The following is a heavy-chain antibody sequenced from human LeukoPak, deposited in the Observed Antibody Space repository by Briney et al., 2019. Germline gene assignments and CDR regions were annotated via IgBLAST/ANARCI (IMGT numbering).Heavy chain of an antibody. Sequence: PGGSLRLSCAASGFTFSSYWMSWVRQAPGKGLEWVSYISSSGSTIYYADSVKGRFTISRDNAKNSLYLQMNSLRAEDTAVYYCARHGVQLWLSYYYYYGMDVWGQGTTVTVSS. CDR3: ARHGVQLWLSYYYYYGMDV. J-gene: IGHJ6*02. CDR1: GFTFSSYW. V-gene: IGHV3-48*04. D-gene: IGHD5-18*01. CDR2: ISSSGSTI.